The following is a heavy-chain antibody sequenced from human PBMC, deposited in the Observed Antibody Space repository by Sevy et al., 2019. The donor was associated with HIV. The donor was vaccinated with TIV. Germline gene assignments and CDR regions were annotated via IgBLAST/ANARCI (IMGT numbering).Heavy chain of an antibody. Sequence: GGSLRLSCAASGFTFSSYWMSWVRQAPGKGLEWVANIKQDGSGKYYVDSVKGRFTISRDNAKNSLYLQMNSLRAEDTAVYYCARDETILEGRYGMDVWGQGTTVTVSS. CDR3: ARDETILEGRYGMDV. V-gene: IGHV3-7*03. CDR2: IKQDGSGK. CDR1: GFTFSSYW. D-gene: IGHD3-3*01. J-gene: IGHJ6*02.